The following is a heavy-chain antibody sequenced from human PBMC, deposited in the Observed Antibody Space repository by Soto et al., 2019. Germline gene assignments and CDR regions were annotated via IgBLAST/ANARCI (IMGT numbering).Heavy chain of an antibody. CDR3: SKAPAQREYSGYDLDY. J-gene: IGHJ4*02. D-gene: IGHD5-12*01. CDR2: ISGSGGST. V-gene: IGHV3-23*01. Sequence: GGSLRLSCAASGFTFSSYAMSWVRQAPGKGLEWVSAISGSGGSTYYADSVKGRFTISRDNSKNTLYLQMNSLRAEDTAVYYFSKAPAQREYSGYDLDYWGQGNLVTVSS. CDR1: GFTFSSYA.